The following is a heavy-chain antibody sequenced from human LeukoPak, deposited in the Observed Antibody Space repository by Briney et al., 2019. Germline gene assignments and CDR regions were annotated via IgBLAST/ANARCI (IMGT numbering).Heavy chain of an antibody. CDR3: ARGGYSDYDSNY. Sequence: ASVKVSCKASGYTFTDYYMHWVRQAPGQGLEWMGWIIPNSSGTNYAQKFQGRVTMTRDTSITTAYMELSGLRSDDTAVYYCARGGYSDYDSNYWGQGTLVTVSS. D-gene: IGHD5-12*01. V-gene: IGHV1-2*02. CDR1: GYTFTDYY. J-gene: IGHJ4*02. CDR2: IIPNSSGT.